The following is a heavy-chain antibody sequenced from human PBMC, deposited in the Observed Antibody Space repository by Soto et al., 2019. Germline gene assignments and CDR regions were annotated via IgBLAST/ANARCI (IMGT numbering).Heavy chain of an antibody. D-gene: IGHD1-26*01. V-gene: IGHV3-30*18. J-gene: IGHJ4*02. Sequence: QVQLVESGGGVVQPGRSLRLSCAASGFTLSSYDIHWVRQAPGKGLEWVAAISFDESDKYYADSVKGRFTISRDNSENTQYLQMNSLRGEDTAVYYGAKQVSPGVGAIPYYFDSCGQGTLVTVSS. CDR1: GFTLSSYD. CDR2: ISFDESDK. CDR3: AKQVSPGVGAIPYYFDS.